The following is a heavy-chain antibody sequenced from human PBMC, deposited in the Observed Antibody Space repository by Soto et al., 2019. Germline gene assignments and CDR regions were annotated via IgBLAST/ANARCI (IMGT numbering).Heavy chain of an antibody. D-gene: IGHD2-15*01. CDR1: GDSVSSNSAA. Sequence: SQTLSLTCAISGDSVSSNSAAWNWIRQSPSRGLEWPGRTYYRSKWYKEYAASVRSRITINPDTSKNQFSLQLNSVGPEDTAVYYCARTVGWLDPWGQGTLVTVSS. V-gene: IGHV6-1*01. CDR2: TYYRSKWYK. J-gene: IGHJ5*02. CDR3: ARTVGWLDP.